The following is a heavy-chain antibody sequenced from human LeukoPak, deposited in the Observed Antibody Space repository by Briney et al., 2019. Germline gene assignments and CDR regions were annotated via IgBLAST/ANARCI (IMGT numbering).Heavy chain of an antibody. CDR3: ARPRLVDYDDSRGYYVDY. Sequence: GESLKISCKGSGYSFTSYWIGWVRQMPGKGLEWMGIIFPGDSDTRYSPSFQGQVAISADRSISTAFLQWTSLKASDTAMYYCARPRLVDYDDSRGYYVDYWGQGTLVTVPS. CDR1: GYSFTSYW. V-gene: IGHV5-51*01. D-gene: IGHD3-22*01. J-gene: IGHJ4*02. CDR2: IFPGDSDT.